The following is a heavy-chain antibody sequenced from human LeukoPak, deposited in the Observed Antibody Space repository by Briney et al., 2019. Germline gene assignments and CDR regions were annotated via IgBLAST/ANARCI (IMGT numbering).Heavy chain of an antibody. CDR2: ISGSGGST. V-gene: IGHV3-23*01. CDR3: ASLNYDILTGYSNWFDP. D-gene: IGHD3-9*01. CDR1: GFTFSSYA. J-gene: IGHJ5*02. Sequence: GGSLRLSCAASGFTFSSYAMSWVRQAPGKGLEWVSAISGSGGSTFYADSVKGRFTISRDNSKNTLYLQMNSLRAEDMAVYYCASLNYDILTGYSNWFDPWGQGTLVTVSS.